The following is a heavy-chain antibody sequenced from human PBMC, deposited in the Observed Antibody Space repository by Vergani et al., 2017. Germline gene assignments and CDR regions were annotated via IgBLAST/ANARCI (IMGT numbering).Heavy chain of an antibody. CDR3: ARGDNSGYYFRDYFGF. CDR2: IHYSGST. Sequence: QVELLESGPGLVRPSGTPSLICCVSGFSICSGFDWGWIRQPPGKGLEWIGSIHYSGSTHYNPSLESRVTISVDPSKNQFSLKLNSMTPADTAIYYCARGDNSGYYFRDYFGFWGQGTLGTVSS. D-gene: IGHD3-22*01. V-gene: IGHV4-38-2*02. CDR1: GFSICSGFD. J-gene: IGHJ4*01.